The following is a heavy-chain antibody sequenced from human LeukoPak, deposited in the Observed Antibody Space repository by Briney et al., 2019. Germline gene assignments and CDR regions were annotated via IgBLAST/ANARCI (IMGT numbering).Heavy chain of an antibody. D-gene: IGHD4-17*01. CDR2: ISGTGDDT. CDR1: GFTFRNYA. J-gene: IGHJ4*02. V-gene: IGHV3-23*01. Sequence: GGSLRLSCAASGFTFRNYAMSWVRQAPGKGLEWVSTISGTGDDTDYADSVKGRFPISRGNSKNTLYLQMNSLRAEDTAVYYCAKHQDWTVTVPDYWGQGTLVTVSS. CDR3: AKHQDWTVTVPDY.